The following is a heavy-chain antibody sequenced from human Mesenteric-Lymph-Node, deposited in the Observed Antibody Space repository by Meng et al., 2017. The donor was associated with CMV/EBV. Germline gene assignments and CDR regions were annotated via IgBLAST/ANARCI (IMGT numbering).Heavy chain of an antibody. CDR1: GFTVSSNY. J-gene: IGHJ4*02. V-gene: IGHV3-53*01. CDR3: AREDSGSYFDY. CDR2: IYSGGST. D-gene: IGHD1-26*01. Sequence: LSCAAAGFTVSSNYMRWVRQAPGKGLEWGSVIYSGGSTYYADSVKGRFTISRDNSKNTLYLQMNSLRAEDTAVYYCAREDSGSYFDYWGQGTLVTVSS.